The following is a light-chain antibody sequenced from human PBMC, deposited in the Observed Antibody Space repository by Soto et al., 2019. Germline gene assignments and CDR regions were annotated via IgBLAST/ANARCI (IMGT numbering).Light chain of an antibody. CDR3: AAWDDSMNGPL. CDR2: SND. Sequence: QSVLTQPPSASGTPGQRVTISCSGSSSNIGSNTVNWYQQLPGKAPKLLIYSNDQRPSGVPDRYSGSKSGTSASLAVSGLQSEDEADYYCAAWDDSMNGPLFGGGTKGTVL. V-gene: IGLV1-44*01. CDR1: SSNIGSNT. J-gene: IGLJ3*02.